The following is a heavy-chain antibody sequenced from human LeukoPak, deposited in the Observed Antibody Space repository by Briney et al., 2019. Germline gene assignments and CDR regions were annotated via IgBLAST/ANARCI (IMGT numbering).Heavy chain of an antibody. CDR2: ISWDGGST. CDR3: TRGGVAALDY. D-gene: IGHD6-19*01. CDR1: GFTFDDYT. J-gene: IGHJ4*02. Sequence: GGSLRLSCAASGFTFDDYTMHWVRQAPGKGLEWVSLISWDGGSTYYADSVKGRFTISRDNSKNSLYLQMNSLRTEDTALYYCTRGGVAALDYWGQGTLVTVSS. V-gene: IGHV3-43*01.